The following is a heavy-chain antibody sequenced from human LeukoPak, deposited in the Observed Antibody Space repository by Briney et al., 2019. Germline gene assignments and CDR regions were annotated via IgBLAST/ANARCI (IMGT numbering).Heavy chain of an antibody. CDR1: GFTFSSYS. Sequence: GGSLRLSCAASGFTFSSYSMNWVRQAPGKGLEWVSSISSSSSYIHYADSVKGRFTISRDNAKNSLYLQMNSLRAEDTAVYYCARDGYSSSWRYAFDIWGQGTMVTVSS. D-gene: IGHD6-13*01. V-gene: IGHV3-21*01. CDR3: ARDGYSSSWRYAFDI. CDR2: ISSSSSYI. J-gene: IGHJ3*02.